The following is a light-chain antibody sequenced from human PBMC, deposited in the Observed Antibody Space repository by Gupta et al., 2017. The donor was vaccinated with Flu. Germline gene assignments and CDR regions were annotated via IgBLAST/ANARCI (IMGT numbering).Light chain of an antibody. CDR3: QQYKSYPYN. J-gene: IGKJ2*01. CDR1: QSISSR. Sequence: DIQMTQSPSTLSASVGDRVTITCRASQSISSRFVWYQQKPGKAPKILISKGSDLESGIPSRFSGSGSGTEFTLTIDSLQSDDFATYYCQQYKSYPYNFGQGTKLEIK. V-gene: IGKV1-5*03. CDR2: KGS.